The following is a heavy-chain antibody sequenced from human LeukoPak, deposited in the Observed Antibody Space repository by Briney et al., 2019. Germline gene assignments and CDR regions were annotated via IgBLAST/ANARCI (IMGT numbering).Heavy chain of an antibody. V-gene: IGHV1-8*01. J-gene: IGHJ6*03. CDR1: GYTFTSYD. CDR2: MNPNSGNT. Sequence: ASVKVSCKASGYTFTSYDINWVRQATGQGLEWMGWMNPNSGNTGYAQKFQGRVTMTRNTSISTAYMELSSLRSEDTAVYYCARGFAPYYYYYMDVWGKGTTVTISS. CDR3: ARGFAPYYYYYMDV.